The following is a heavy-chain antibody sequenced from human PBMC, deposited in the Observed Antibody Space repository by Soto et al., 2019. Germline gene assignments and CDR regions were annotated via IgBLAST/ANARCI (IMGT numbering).Heavy chain of an antibody. J-gene: IGHJ3*02. CDR3: ARVGSYSSGWYGDAFDI. V-gene: IGHV3-21*01. D-gene: IGHD6-19*01. Sequence: GGSLRLSCAASGFTFSSYSMNWVRQAPGKGLEWVSSISSGSSYIYYADSVKGRFTISRDNAKNSLYLQMNSLRAEDTAVYYCARVGSYSSGWYGDAFDIWGQGTMVTVSS. CDR2: ISSGSSYI. CDR1: GFTFSSYS.